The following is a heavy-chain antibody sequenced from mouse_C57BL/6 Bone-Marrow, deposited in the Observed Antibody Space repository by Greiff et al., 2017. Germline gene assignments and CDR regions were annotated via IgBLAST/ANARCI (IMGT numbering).Heavy chain of an antibody. CDR2: IDPSDSYT. CDR3: AREAIYYDYDGAWFAY. V-gene: IGHV1-59*01. J-gene: IGHJ3*01. D-gene: IGHD2-4*01. CDR1: GYTFTSYW. Sequence: VQHQESGAELVRPGASVKLSCKASGYTFTSYWMHWVKQRPGQGLEWIGVIDPSDSYTNYNQKFKGKATLTVDTSSSTAYMQLSSLTSEDSAVYYCAREAIYYDYDGAWFAYWGQGTLVTVSA.